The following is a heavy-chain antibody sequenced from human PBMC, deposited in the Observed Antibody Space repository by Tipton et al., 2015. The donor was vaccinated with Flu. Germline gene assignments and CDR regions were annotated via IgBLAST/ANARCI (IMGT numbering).Heavy chain of an antibody. D-gene: IGHD7-27*01. J-gene: IGHJ2*01. CDR2: MYHSGTT. Sequence: TLSLTCAVSGYSINSGYYWGWIRQSPGKGLEWIGSMYHSGTTYYNPSLKSRVTISVDTSKNQFYLRLSSVTAADTAVYYCARTLGLDWYFDLWGRGTLVTVSS. CDR1: GYSINSGYY. CDR3: ARTLGLDWYFDL. V-gene: IGHV4-38-2*01.